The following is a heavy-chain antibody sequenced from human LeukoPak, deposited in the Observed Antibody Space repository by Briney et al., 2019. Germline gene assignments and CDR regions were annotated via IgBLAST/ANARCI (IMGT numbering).Heavy chain of an antibody. V-gene: IGHV3-74*01. CDR3: ARGGNYDYKFDC. CDR1: GFTFSNYY. CDR2: INSDGSST. Sequence: PGGSLRLSCAASGFTFSNYYVHWVRQPPGKGLVWVSRINSDGSSTTYADSVKGRFTISRDNAKNTLYLQMNSLRAEDTAVYYCARGGNYDYKFDCWGQGTLVTVSS. D-gene: IGHD5-12*01. J-gene: IGHJ4*02.